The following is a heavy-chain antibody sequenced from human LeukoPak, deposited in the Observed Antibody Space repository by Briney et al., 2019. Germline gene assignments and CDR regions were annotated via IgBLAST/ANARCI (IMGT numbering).Heavy chain of an antibody. Sequence: GGSLRLSCAASGFTFSSYGMHWVRQAPGKGLEWVAVIWYDGSNKYYADSVKGRFTISRDNSKNTLYLQMNSPRAEDTAVYYCASSYGDYAFDGMDVWGKGTTVTVSS. J-gene: IGHJ6*04. CDR2: IWYDGSNK. D-gene: IGHD4-17*01. V-gene: IGHV3-33*01. CDR3: ASSYGDYAFDGMDV. CDR1: GFTFSSYG.